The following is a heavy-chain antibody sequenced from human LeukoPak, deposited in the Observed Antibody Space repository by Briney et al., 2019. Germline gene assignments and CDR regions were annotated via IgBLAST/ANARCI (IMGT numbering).Heavy chain of an antibody. V-gene: IGHV4-34*01. CDR1: GGSFSGYY. J-gene: IGHJ1*01. D-gene: IGHD6-13*01. CDR3: ARHSSSWYRTEYFQH. Sequence: SETLSLTCAVYGGSFSGYYWSWIRQPPGKGLEWIGEINHSGSTNYNPSLKSRVTISVDTSKNQFSLKLSSVTAADTAVYYCARHSSSWYRTEYFQHWGQGTLVTVSS. CDR2: INHSGST.